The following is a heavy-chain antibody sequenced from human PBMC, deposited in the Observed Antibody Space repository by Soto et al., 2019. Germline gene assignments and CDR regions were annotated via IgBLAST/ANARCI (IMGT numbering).Heavy chain of an antibody. CDR3: ARSSFWSGYYTVCFDP. J-gene: IGHJ5*02. V-gene: IGHV4-59*08. Sequence: TLSLTCTVSGGSISSYYWSWIRQPPGKGLEWIGYIYYSGSTNYNPSLKSRVTISVDTSKNQFSLKLSSVTAADTAVYYCARSSFWSGYYTVCFDPCGQGTLVTVPS. CDR1: GGSISSYY. CDR2: IYYSGST. D-gene: IGHD3-3*01.